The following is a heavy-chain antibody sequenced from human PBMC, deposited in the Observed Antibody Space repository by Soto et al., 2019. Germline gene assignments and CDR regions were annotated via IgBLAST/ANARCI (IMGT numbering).Heavy chain of an antibody. CDR2: ISGSGGST. CDR3: ASYSSGYSSPPHWFDP. CDR1: GFTFSSYA. V-gene: IGHV3-23*01. D-gene: IGHD3-22*01. J-gene: IGHJ5*02. Sequence: LRLSCAASGFTFSSYAMSWVRQAPGKGLEWVSAISGSGGSTYYADSVKGRFTISRDNSKNTLYLQMNSLRAEDTAVYYCASYSSGYSSPPHWFDPWGQGTLVTVSS.